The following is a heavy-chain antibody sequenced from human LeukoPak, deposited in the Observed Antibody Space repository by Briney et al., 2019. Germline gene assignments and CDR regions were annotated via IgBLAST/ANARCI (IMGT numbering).Heavy chain of an antibody. V-gene: IGHV1-46*01. Sequence: ASVKVSCKASGYTFTSYYMHWVRQAPGQGLEWMGIINPSGGSTSYAQKFQGRVTMTRDTSTTTVYMELSSLKSDDTAVYYCARDYLEESVPDYWGQGTLVTVSS. J-gene: IGHJ4*02. CDR1: GYTFTSYY. CDR3: ARDYLEESVPDY. D-gene: IGHD3-16*01. CDR2: INPSGGST.